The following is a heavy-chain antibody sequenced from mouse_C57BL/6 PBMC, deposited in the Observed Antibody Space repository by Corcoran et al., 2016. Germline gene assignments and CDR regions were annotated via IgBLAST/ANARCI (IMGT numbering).Heavy chain of an antibody. CDR1: GYTFPDYY. Sequence: EVQLQQSGPVLVKPGASVKMSCKASGYTFPDYYMNWVKQSHGKSLEWMGVINPYNGGTSYNQKFKGKATLTVDKSSSTAYMELNSLTSEDSAVYYCARSGDYDGGYAMDYWGQGTSVTVSS. CDR2: INPYNGGT. D-gene: IGHD2-4*01. CDR3: ARSGDYDGGYAMDY. J-gene: IGHJ4*01. V-gene: IGHV1-19*01.